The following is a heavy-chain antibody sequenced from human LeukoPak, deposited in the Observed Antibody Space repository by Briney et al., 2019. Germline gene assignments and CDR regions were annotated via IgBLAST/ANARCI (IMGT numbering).Heavy chain of an antibody. CDR2: IYYSGST. V-gene: IGHV4-59*08. Sequence: SETLSLTCIVPGGSLSSSYWSWVRQPPGEGLEWIGYIYYSGSTNYNPSPKSRVTISVHSSKNQFSLKLSSVTAADTAVYCCAMHVDTAMGGWGQGTLVTVS. CDR1: GGSLSSSY. J-gene: IGHJ4*02. D-gene: IGHD5-18*01. CDR3: AMHVDTAMGG.